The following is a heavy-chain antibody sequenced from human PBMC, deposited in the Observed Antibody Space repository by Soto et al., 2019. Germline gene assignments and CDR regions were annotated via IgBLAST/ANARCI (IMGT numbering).Heavy chain of an antibody. CDR1: GFTFSSYA. J-gene: IGHJ6*02. CDR2: ISGSGGST. Sequence: GGSLRLSCAASGFTFSSYAMSWVRQAPGKGLEWVSAISGSGGSTYYADSVKGRFTISRDNSKNTLYLQMNSLRAEDTAVYYCAKRPGNYYYYYGMDVWGQGTTVTVSS. CDR3: AKRPGNYYYYYGMDV. V-gene: IGHV3-23*01.